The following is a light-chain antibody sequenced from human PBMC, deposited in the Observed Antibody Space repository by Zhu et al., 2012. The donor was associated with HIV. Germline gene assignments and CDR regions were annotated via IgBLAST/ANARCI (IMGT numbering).Light chain of an antibody. Sequence: DIQLTQSPSFLSASVGDRVTITCRASQGISNHLAWYHQKPGKAPKLLIYGAPILQSGVPSRFSGSGSGTEFTLTISSLQPEDFAIYYCQQLNTYPLFTFGPGTKVAI. CDR2: GAP. CDR3: QQLNTYPLFT. J-gene: IGKJ3*01. V-gene: IGKV1-9*01. CDR1: QGISNH.